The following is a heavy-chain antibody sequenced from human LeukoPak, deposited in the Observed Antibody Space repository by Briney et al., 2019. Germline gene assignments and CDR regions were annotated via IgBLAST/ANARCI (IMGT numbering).Heavy chain of an antibody. Sequence: GGSLRLSCAASGFTFSSYAMSWVRQAPGKGLEWVSYISSSSSTIYYADSVKGRFTISRDNATNSLYLQMNSLRAEDTAVYYCAREASTVTTYFDYWGQGTLVTVSS. D-gene: IGHD4-17*01. J-gene: IGHJ4*02. CDR2: ISSSSSTI. V-gene: IGHV3-48*04. CDR3: AREASTVTTYFDY. CDR1: GFTFSSYA.